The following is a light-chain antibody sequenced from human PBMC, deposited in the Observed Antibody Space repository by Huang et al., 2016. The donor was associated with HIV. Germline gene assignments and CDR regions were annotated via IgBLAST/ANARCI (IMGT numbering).Light chain of an antibody. Sequence: DIQMTQSPSSLSASVGDRVTITCRSSQNIDTDLSWYQQKPGEVPELLISGASTLQSGVPSRCSGSGSGTDFSLTISSLQPGDFATYYCQQSYNTPWTFGQGTGVEVK. CDR3: QQSYNTPWT. CDR1: QNIDTD. J-gene: IGKJ1*01. V-gene: IGKV1-39*01. CDR2: GAS.